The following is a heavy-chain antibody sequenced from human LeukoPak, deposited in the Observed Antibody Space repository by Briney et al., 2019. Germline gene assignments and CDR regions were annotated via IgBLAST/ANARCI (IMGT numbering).Heavy chain of an antibody. Sequence: GESLRLSCAASGFTFSNYAMTWVRQAPGKGLEWVSAISASGVSTYYADSLKGRFTISRDNAKNSLYLQMNSLRAEDTAVYYCARASMVRGIPASFDYWGQGTQVTVSS. J-gene: IGHJ4*02. CDR2: ISASGVST. V-gene: IGHV3-23*01. CDR1: GFTFSNYA. CDR3: ARASMVRGIPASFDY. D-gene: IGHD3-10*01.